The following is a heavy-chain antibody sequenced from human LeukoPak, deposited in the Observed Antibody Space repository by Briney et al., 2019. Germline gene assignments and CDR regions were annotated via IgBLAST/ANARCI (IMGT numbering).Heavy chain of an antibody. CDR3: ARVSKALGALDI. D-gene: IGHD3-3*01. Sequence: ASVKVSCKASGYTFTGYYMHWVRQAPGQGLEWMGWINPNSGGTNYAQKFQGRVTMTRDTSISTAYMELSRLRSDDTAVYYCARVSKALGALDIWGQGTMVTVSS. CDR1: GYTFTGYY. CDR2: INPNSGGT. V-gene: IGHV1-2*02. J-gene: IGHJ3*02.